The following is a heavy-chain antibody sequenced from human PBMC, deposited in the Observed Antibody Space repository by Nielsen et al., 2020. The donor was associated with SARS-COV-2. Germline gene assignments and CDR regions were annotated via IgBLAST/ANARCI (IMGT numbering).Heavy chain of an antibody. D-gene: IGHD4-17*01. CDR2: TYYRSKWYN. CDR3: ARARGAYGDYYYYYYTDV. Sequence: SQTLSLTCAISGDSVSSSSAACNCIRQSPSRGLEWLGRTYYRSKWYNDYAVSVKSRITINPDTSKNQFSLHLNSLTPEVTAVYYCARARGAYGDYYYYYYTDVWGKGTTVTVSS. CDR1: GDSVSSSSAA. V-gene: IGHV6-1*01. J-gene: IGHJ6*03.